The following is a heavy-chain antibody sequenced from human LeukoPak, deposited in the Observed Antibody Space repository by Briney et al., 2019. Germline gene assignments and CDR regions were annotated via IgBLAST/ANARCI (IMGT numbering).Heavy chain of an antibody. CDR3: ARHDYGDP. V-gene: IGHV3-53*01. Sequence: PPGGSLSLSCAASGFTVSSNYMSWARQAPGKGLEWVSVIHTDDTTYYADSVKGRFTISRDTSRNTLHLQMNSLRAEDTAVYYCARHDYGDPWGQGTLVTVSS. CDR1: GFTVSSNY. D-gene: IGHD4-17*01. J-gene: IGHJ5*02. CDR2: IHTDDTT.